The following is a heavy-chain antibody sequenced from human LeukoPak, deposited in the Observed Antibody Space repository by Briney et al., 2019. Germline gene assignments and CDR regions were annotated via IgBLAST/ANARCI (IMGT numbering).Heavy chain of an antibody. Sequence: LSLTFXISGDSVSSNSAAWNWIRQSPSRGLEWLGRTYYRSKWYSYSAVSVKSRIIINPDTSKNQFSLKLSSVTAADTAVYYCARYDFWSGCLDVWGQGTTVTVSS. CDR3: ARYDFWSGCLDV. J-gene: IGHJ6*02. CDR2: TYYRSKWYS. D-gene: IGHD3-3*01. V-gene: IGHV6-1*01. CDR1: GDSVSSNSAA.